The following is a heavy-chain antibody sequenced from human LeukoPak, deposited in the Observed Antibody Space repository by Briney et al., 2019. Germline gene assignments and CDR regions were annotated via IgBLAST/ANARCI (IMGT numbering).Heavy chain of an antibody. CDR2: ITGDGGRA. CDR3: AKDMTNTGWVL. J-gene: IGHJ3*01. V-gene: IGHV3-43*02. Sequence: GGSLRLSCAASRFTFDDYAMHWVRQAPGKGLEWVSFITGDGGRAYYADSVKGRFTISRDNSKNSLYLQMNSLRTEDTALYYCAKDMTNTGWVLWGQGTMVTVSS. D-gene: IGHD6-19*01. CDR1: RFTFDDYA.